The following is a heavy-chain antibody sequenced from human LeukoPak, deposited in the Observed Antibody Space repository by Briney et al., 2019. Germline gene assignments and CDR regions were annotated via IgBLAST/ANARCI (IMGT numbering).Heavy chain of an antibody. CDR2: ISYDGSNK. D-gene: IGHD1-26*01. CDR3: AKRPYSGSSLQFAYYYMDV. CDR1: GFTFSSYA. V-gene: IGHV3-30-3*02. J-gene: IGHJ6*03. Sequence: GRSLRLSCAASGFTFSSYAMHWVRQAPGKGLEWVAVISYDGSNKYYADSVKGRFTISRDNSKNTLYLQMNSLRAEDTAVYYCAKRPYSGSSLQFAYYYMDVWGKGTTVTVSS.